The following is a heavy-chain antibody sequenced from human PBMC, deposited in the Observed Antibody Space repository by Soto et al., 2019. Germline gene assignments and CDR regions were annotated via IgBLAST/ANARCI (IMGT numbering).Heavy chain of an antibody. J-gene: IGHJ4*02. CDR3: ARGYNWNDEFDY. CDR2: INHSGST. D-gene: IGHD1-1*01. CDR1: GGSFSGYY. V-gene: IGHV4-34*01. Sequence: SETLSLTCAVYGGSFSGYYWSWIRQPPGKGLEWIGEINHSGSTNYNPSLKSRVTISVDTSKNQFSLKLSSVTAADTAVYYCARGYNWNDEFDYWGQGTLVTGSS.